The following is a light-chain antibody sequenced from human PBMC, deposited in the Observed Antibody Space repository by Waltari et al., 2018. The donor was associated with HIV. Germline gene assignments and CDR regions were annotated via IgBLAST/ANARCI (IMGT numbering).Light chain of an antibody. V-gene: IGKV3-20*01. CDR1: QNVSSSN. CDR2: DTS. J-gene: IGKJ4*01. Sequence: EIVLTQSPGTLSLSPGDRATLSCRASQNVSSSNLAWYQQKPGQAPRLLIYDTSNRVAGIPDRFGGSGSGTDFTLTISRLEPEDFAVYYCQQYGSSPLTFGGGTKVEIK. CDR3: QQYGSSPLT.